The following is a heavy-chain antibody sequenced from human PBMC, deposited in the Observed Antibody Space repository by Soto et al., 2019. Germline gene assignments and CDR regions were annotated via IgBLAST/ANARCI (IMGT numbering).Heavy chain of an antibody. Sequence: EVHLVESGGGLVRPGGSLRLSCAASGFTFSSYAMNWVRQAPGKGLEWVSSISSSSTYKNYADSVKGRFTISRDNAKNSLYLQMNSLRAEDTAVYYCARDPPSIAARRDFDYWGQGTLVTVSS. CDR1: GFTFSSYA. V-gene: IGHV3-21*01. CDR2: ISSSSTYK. CDR3: ARDPPSIAARRDFDY. J-gene: IGHJ4*02. D-gene: IGHD6-6*01.